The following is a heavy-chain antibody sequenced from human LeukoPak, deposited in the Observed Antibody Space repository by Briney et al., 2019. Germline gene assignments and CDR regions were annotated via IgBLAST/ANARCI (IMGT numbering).Heavy chain of an antibody. CDR1: GGSISTYY. Sequence: SETLSLTCAVSGGSISTYYWSWIRQPAGKGREWIGRIYTSRSTNYNPSLKSRVTMSVDTSKNQFSLNLRSVTAADTAVYYCARLPGGDSSSVIAFDIWGQGTMVTVSS. CDR2: IYTSRST. CDR3: ARLPGGDSSSVIAFDI. J-gene: IGHJ3*02. D-gene: IGHD2-21*02. V-gene: IGHV4-4*07.